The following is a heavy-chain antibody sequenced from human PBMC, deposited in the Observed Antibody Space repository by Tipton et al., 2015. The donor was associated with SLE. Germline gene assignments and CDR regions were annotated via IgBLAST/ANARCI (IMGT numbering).Heavy chain of an antibody. V-gene: IGHV4-59*01. Sequence: TLSLTCTVSGGSISSYYWSWIRQPPGKGLEWIGYIYYSGSTNYNPSLKSRVTISVDTSKNQFSLKLSSVTAADTAVYYCAGDRPDAFDIWGQGTVVTVSS. J-gene: IGHJ3*02. CDR3: AGDRPDAFDI. CDR2: IYYSGST. CDR1: GGSISSYY.